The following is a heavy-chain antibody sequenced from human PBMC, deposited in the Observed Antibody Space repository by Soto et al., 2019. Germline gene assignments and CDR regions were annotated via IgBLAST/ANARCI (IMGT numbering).Heavy chain of an antibody. J-gene: IGHJ6*03. D-gene: IGHD1-26*01. CDR2: FDPEDGET. Sequence: ASVKVSCKVSGYTLTELSMHWVRQAPGKGLEWMGGFDPEDGETIYAQKFQGRVTMTEDTSTDTAYMELSSLRSEDTAVYYCDCYKWKGGSYLDYYYYYMDVWGKGTTVTVSS. CDR3: DCYKWKGGSYLDYYYYYMDV. CDR1: GYTLTELS. V-gene: IGHV1-24*01.